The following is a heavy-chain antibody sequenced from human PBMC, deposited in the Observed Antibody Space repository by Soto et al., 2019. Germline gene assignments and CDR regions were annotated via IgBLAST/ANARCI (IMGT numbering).Heavy chain of an antibody. J-gene: IGHJ3*02. V-gene: IGHV3-7*01. CDR1: GFIFSSYW. CDR3: ARDSVVPTVNSDPFDI. D-gene: IGHD2-2*01. CDR2: IKQAGSEK. Sequence: EVQLVESGGGLVQPGGSLRLSCAASGFIFSSYWMSWVRQAPGKGLEWVANIKQAGSEKYYVDSVKGRFTISRDNAKNSLYLQMNSLRAEDTAVYYCARDSVVPTVNSDPFDIWGQGTMVTVSS.